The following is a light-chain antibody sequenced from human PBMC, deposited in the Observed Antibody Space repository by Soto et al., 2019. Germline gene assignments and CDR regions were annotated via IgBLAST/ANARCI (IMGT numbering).Light chain of an antibody. Sequence: QSVLTQPASVSGSPGQSITISCTGTSNDIGANNYVSWYQHHPGKAPKILIYEAANRPSGVSHRFSGSKSANTASLTISGLQAEDEADYFCTSYTSTSTLDFGGGTKLTVL. J-gene: IGLJ2*01. CDR3: TSYTSTSTLD. V-gene: IGLV2-14*01. CDR2: EAA. CDR1: SNDIGANNY.